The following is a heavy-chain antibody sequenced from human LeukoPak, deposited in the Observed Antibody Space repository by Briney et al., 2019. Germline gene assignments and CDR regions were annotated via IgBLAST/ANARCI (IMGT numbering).Heavy chain of an antibody. D-gene: IGHD3-16*01. J-gene: IGHJ4*02. Sequence: GGSMRLASAAYGFTFNSYEMNWVRQAAGKGLEWVSYISGGGETTYYADSVKGRFTIFRDNTKNSLFLQMNSLRAEDTAVYYCARDRGGGKPFDYWGQGTLVTVSS. V-gene: IGHV3-48*03. CDR2: ISGGGETT. CDR3: ARDRGGGKPFDY. CDR1: GFTFNSYE.